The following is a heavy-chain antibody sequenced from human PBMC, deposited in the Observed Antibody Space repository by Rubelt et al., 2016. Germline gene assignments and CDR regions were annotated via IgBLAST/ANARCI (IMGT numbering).Heavy chain of an antibody. D-gene: IGHD6-13*01. V-gene: IGHV4-34*01. J-gene: IGHJ2*01. Sequence: QVQLQQWGTGLLKPSETLSRTCAVYGGTFSGFYWSWIRQPPGKGLEWIGEINHSGGTNYNPSLKSRVTISVDQSKNQFSLKLSSVTAAGTAVYYCARVWARAAARPYWYFDLWGRGTLVTVSS. CDR3: ARVWARAAARPYWYFDL. CDR1: GGTFSGFY. CDR2: INHSGGT.